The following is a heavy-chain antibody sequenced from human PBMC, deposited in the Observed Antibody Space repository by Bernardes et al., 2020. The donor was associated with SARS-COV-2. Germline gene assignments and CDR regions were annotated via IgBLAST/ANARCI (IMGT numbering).Heavy chain of an antibody. J-gene: IGHJ4*01. D-gene: IGHD3-3*01. Sequence: GGSLRLSCAASGFTFSNAWMSWVRQAPGKGLEWVCRINSKTDGVTTDYAAPVKCRFTITSDDSKNTLYLQRNSLKTEDTAVYYCTTFGYYDFWRGYYIAKYYFVYWCQESLVTACS. CDR1: GFTFSNAW. V-gene: IGHV3-15*01. CDR2: INSKTDGVTT. CDR3: TTFGYYDFWRGYYIAKYYFVY.